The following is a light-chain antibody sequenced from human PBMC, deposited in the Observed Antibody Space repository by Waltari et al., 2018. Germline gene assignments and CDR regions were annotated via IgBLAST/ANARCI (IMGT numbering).Light chain of an antibody. J-gene: IGLJ3*02. Sequence: WFLHHPGKAPKLMIHYVNKRPSGVSSRFSGSKSGNTASLTISGRQAEDEAIYYCNSYTSGRTWVFCGGTRLTVL. CDR3: NSYTSGRTWV. V-gene: IGLV2-14*03. CDR2: YVN.